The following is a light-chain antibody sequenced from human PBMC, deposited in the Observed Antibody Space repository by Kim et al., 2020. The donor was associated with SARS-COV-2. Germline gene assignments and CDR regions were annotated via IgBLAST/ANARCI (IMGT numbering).Light chain of an antibody. CDR3: QQYDSHPYT. J-gene: IGKJ2*01. V-gene: IGKV1-5*03. CDR2: KAS. Sequence: DIQMTQSPSILSASVGDRVTITCRASQSVSSWLAWYQQKPGKAPKLLISKASTLEGGVPSRFSGRGSRTEVTLTINTLQPDDFATYSCQQYDSHPYTFGQGTKLEI. CDR1: QSVSSW.